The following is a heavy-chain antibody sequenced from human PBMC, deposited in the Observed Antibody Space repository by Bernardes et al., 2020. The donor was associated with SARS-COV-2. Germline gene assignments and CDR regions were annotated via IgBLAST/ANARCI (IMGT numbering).Heavy chain of an antibody. CDR3: ARDEYCGGDCYSD. CDR2: IYSGGST. J-gene: IGHJ4*02. D-gene: IGHD2-21*02. CDR1: GFTVSSNY. V-gene: IGHV3-66*01. Sequence: GGSLRLSCAASGFTVSSNYMSWVRQAPGKGLEWVSVIYSGGSTYYADSVKGRFTISRDNSKNTLYLQMNSLRAEDTAVYYCARDEYCGGDCYSDWGQGTLVTVSS.